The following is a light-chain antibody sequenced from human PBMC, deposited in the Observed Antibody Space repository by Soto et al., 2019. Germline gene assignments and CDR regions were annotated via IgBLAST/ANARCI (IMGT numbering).Light chain of an antibody. Sequence: EIVLTQSPATMSLSPGERATLSCRTSQSVSRNLAWYQQNPGQAPRLLIYDASQRATGIAARFSGSGSGTDFTLTISSLEPEDFAVYFCQQHNNWPTFGQGTRLEIK. J-gene: IGKJ5*01. V-gene: IGKV3-11*01. CDR2: DAS. CDR1: QSVSRN. CDR3: QQHNNWPT.